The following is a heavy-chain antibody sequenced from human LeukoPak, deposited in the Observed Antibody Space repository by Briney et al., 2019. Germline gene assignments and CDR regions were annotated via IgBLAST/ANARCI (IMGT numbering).Heavy chain of an antibody. D-gene: IGHD3-10*01. J-gene: IGHJ4*02. CDR3: ARHGMVRGVIGY. CDR2: INHSGST. V-gene: IGHV4-4*02. CDR1: GGSISSSNW. Sequence: SGTLSLTCAVSGGSISSSNWWSWVRQPPGKGLEWIGEINHSGSTNYNPSLKSRVTISVDTSKNQFSLKLSSVTAADTAVYYCARHGMVRGVIGYWGQGTLVTVSS.